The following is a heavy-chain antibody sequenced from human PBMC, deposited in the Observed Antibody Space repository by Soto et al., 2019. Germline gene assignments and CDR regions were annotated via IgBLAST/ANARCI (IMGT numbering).Heavy chain of an antibody. CDR1: GYTFTGYY. V-gene: IGHV1-2*02. D-gene: IGHD5-12*01. Sequence: VASVKVSCKASGYTFTGYYMHWVRQAPGQGLEWMGWINPNSGGTNYAQKFQGRVTMTRDTSISTAYMELSRLRSDDTAVYYCAGEPASGYDFGYGMDVWGQGTTVTVSS. CDR3: AGEPASGYDFGYGMDV. CDR2: INPNSGGT. J-gene: IGHJ6*02.